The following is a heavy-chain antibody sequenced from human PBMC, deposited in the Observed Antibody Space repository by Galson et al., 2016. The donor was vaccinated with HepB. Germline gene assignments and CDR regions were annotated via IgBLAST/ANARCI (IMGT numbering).Heavy chain of an antibody. Sequence: SLRLSCAASGFTFTSHWMHWVRQAPGKGLEWVANINQDGGEKYYVDSVKGRFTISRDNDKNSLYLQMNSLRAEDTAVYYCANHRGWGQGTLVTVSS. V-gene: IGHV3-7*03. CDR2: INQDGGEK. D-gene: IGHD1-14*01. J-gene: IGHJ4*02. CDR1: GFTFTSHW. CDR3: ANHRG.